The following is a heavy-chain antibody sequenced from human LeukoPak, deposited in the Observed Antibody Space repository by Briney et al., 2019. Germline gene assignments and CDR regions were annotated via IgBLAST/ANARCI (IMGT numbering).Heavy chain of an antibody. V-gene: IGHV3-23*01. CDR2: ITGSGGNT. CDR1: GFTFSSYA. CDR3: AKTGPGSGWSRYYFDF. J-gene: IGHJ4*02. Sequence: GGSLRLSCAASGFTFSSYAMSWVRQAPGKGLEWVSTITGSGGNTYYADSVKGRFTVSRDNSKSMVFLQLNSLRAEDTAIYYCAKTGPGSGWSRYYFDFWGQGTLVTVSS. D-gene: IGHD6-19*01.